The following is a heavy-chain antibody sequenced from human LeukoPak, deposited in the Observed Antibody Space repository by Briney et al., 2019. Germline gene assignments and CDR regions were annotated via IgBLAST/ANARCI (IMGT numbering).Heavy chain of an antibody. Sequence: PGGSLRLSCAASGFTFSSYSLNWVRQAPGKGLEWVSYIGFSDSAIYYADSVKGRFTISRDNAKSSLYLQMSSLRTEDTAVYYCARDYRYAFDYWGQGILVTVSS. CDR1: GFTFSSYS. V-gene: IGHV3-48*04. J-gene: IGHJ4*02. CDR2: IGFSDSAI. D-gene: IGHD5-18*01. CDR3: ARDYRYAFDY.